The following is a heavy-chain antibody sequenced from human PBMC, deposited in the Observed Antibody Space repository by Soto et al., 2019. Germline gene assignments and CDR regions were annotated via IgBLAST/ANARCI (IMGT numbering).Heavy chain of an antibody. D-gene: IGHD3-10*01. J-gene: IGHJ6*02. CDR3: ARDAPVLWFEEPIYGMDV. Sequence: GGSLRLSCAASGFTVSSNYMSWVRQAPGKGLEWVSVIYSGGSTYYADSVKGRFTISRDNSKNTLYLQMNSLRAEDTAVYYCARDAPVLWFEEPIYGMDVWGQGTTVTVSS. CDR2: IYSGGST. V-gene: IGHV3-53*01. CDR1: GFTVSSNY.